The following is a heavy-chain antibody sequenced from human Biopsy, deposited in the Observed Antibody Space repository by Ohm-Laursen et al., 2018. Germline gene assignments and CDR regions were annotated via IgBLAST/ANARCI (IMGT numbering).Heavy chain of an antibody. CDR1: GYTFTSYD. CDR2: VNPVSKNT. CDR3: ARAVRNQMLSTV. Sequence: GSSVKVSCKTYGYTFTSYDISWVRRVSGQGLEWVGWVNPVSKNTVSVKDFRGRVTLTGDTSSSTSYMELRSLTSKDTAIYYCARAVRNQMLSTVWGQGTAVTVSS. V-gene: IGHV1-8*01. J-gene: IGHJ6*02. D-gene: IGHD2-2*01.